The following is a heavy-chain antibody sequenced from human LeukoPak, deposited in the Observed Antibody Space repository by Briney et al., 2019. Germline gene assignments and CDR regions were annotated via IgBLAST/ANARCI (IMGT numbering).Heavy chain of an antibody. V-gene: IGHV4-61*02. CDR3: ARGSSSFVY. CDR2: IYTSGST. Sequence: SETLSLTCTASGGSISSGSYYWSWIRQPAGKGLEWIGRIYTSGSTSYNPSLKGRVTISVDTSKNQFSLKLSSVTAADTAVYYCARGSSSFVYWGQGTLVTVSS. CDR1: GGSISSGSYY. J-gene: IGHJ4*02. D-gene: IGHD6-13*01.